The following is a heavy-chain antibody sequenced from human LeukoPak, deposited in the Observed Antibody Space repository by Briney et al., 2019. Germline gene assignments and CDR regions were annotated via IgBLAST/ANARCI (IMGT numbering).Heavy chain of an antibody. CDR1: GGSISSSNW. V-gene: IGHV4-4*02. D-gene: IGHD3-3*01. J-gene: IGHJ3*02. CDR3: ASGGVDFWSGYYAFDI. CDR2: IYHSGST. Sequence: SETLSLTCAVSGGSISSSNWWSWVRQPPGKGLEWIGEIYHSGSTNYNPSLKSRVTISVDTSKNQFSLKLSSVTAADTAVYYCASGGVDFWSGYYAFDIWGQGTMVTVPS.